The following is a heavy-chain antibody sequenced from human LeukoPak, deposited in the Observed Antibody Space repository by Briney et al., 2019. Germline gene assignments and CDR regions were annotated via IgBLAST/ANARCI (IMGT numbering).Heavy chain of an antibody. Sequence: GGSLRLSCAASGFTFSNYWMTWVRQAPGKGLEWVANIKEDGSEKYYVDSVKGRFTISRDNAKNSLYLQMNSLRAEDTAVYYCARDVGNYDYVWGSYRPNDAFDIWGQGTMVTVSS. J-gene: IGHJ3*02. CDR2: IKEDGSEK. D-gene: IGHD3-16*02. CDR3: ARDVGNYDYVWGSYRPNDAFDI. V-gene: IGHV3-7*01. CDR1: GFTFSNYW.